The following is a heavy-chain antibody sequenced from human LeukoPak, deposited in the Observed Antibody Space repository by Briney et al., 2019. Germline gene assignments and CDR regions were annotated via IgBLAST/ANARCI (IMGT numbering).Heavy chain of an antibody. D-gene: IGHD3-9*01. V-gene: IGHV1-69*05. CDR3: AREGGSRYFDFDWFDP. J-gene: IGHJ5*02. Sequence: ASVKVSCKASGDTFSSYAISWVRQAPGQGLEWMGRIIPIFGTANYAQKFQGRVTITTDESTSTAYMELSSLRSEDTAVYYCAREGGSRYFDFDWFDPWGQGTLVTVSS. CDR2: IIPIFGTA. CDR1: GDTFSSYA.